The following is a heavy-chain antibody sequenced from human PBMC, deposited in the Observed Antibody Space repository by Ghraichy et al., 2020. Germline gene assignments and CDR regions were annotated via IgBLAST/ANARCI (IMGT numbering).Heavy chain of an antibody. CDR1: GFTFTKFS. D-gene: IGHD1-26*01. Sequence: GGSLRLSCAASGFTFTKFSMNWVRQAPGKGLDWVSSISASGATTYYADSVKGRFTISRDNTNSTLYLQVSSLRAGDTAVYYCAKTDYSGSYPDAFDMWGQGTLVTVSS. CDR2: ISASGATT. V-gene: IGHV3-23*01. J-gene: IGHJ3*02. CDR3: AKTDYSGSYPDAFDM.